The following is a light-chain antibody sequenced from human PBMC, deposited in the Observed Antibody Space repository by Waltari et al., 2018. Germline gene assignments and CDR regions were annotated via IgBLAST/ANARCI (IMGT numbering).Light chain of an antibody. V-gene: IGLV1-44*01. CDR3: AAWDDSLNGNL. Sequence: TVLTQKTPASETPGTRHTIHCSGNSPNVERNTQHCYKQLPGMTPKVLIYANNQRPSGVPDRFSGSKSDTSASLAISGLQSEDEADYYCAAWDDSLNGNLFGSGTKVTVL. CDR1: SPNVERNT. J-gene: IGLJ6*01. CDR2: ANN.